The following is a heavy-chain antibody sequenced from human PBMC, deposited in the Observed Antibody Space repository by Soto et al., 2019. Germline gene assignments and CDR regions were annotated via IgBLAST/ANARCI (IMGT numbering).Heavy chain of an antibody. CDR1: GYTFTNYA. Sequence: ASVKVSCKASGYTFTNYAMHWVRQAPGQRLEWMGWINTGKGNTKYSQKFQGRVTITSDTSASTAYMDLSSLRSEDTAMYYCARAGDDCSAANCYVIDYWGQGTLVTVSS. CDR3: ARAGDDCSAANCYVIDY. CDR2: INTGKGNT. V-gene: IGHV1-3*04. J-gene: IGHJ4*02. D-gene: IGHD2-2*01.